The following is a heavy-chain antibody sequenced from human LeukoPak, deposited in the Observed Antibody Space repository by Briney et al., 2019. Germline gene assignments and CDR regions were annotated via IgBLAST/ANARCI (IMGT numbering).Heavy chain of an antibody. CDR3: AIPMSQYSSSSRRALHSQQYFQH. V-gene: IGHV4-34*08. J-gene: IGHJ1*01. CDR2: INHSGST. CDR1: GFTFSSYA. Sequence: GSLRLSCAASGFTFSSYAMSWVRQPPGKGLEWIGEINHSGSTNYNPSLKSRVTISVDTSKNQFSLKLSSVTAADTAVYYCAIPMSQYSSSSRRALHSQQYFQHWGQGTLVTVSS. D-gene: IGHD6-6*01.